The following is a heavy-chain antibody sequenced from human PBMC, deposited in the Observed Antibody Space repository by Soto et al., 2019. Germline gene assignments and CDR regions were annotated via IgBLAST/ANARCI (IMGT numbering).Heavy chain of an antibody. CDR1: GFTFSSYS. D-gene: IGHD6-19*01. V-gene: IGHV3-21*01. CDR2: ISSSSSYI. J-gene: IGHJ6*02. Sequence: GGSLRLSCAASGFTFSSYSMNWVRQAPGKGLEWVSSISSSSSYIYYADSVKGRFTISRDNAKNSLYLQMNSLRAEDTAVYYCARDRSRGIAVSRSRSSGMDVWGQGTTVTVSS. CDR3: ARDRSRGIAVSRSRSSGMDV.